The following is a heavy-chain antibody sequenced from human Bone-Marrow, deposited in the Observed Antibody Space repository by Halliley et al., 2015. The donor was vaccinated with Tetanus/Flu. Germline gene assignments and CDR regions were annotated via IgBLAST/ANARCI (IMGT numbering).Heavy chain of an antibody. CDR2: IYPYDSDT. J-gene: IGHJ6*02. Sequence: MQLVQSGAEVKKPGESLKISCKGSGYTFANYWIGWVRQMPGKGLEWMGIIYPYDSDTRYSPSFQGQVTLSADKSIGAAYLQWGSVMASDPAMSYCARLGVFGDEPRANFFYGLDVWGQGTTVTVSS. V-gene: IGHV5-51*03. D-gene: IGHD4-17*01. CDR3: ARLGVFGDEPRANFFYGLDV. CDR1: GYTFANYW.